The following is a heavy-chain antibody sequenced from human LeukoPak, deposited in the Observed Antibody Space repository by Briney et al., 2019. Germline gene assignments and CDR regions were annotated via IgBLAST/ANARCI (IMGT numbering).Heavy chain of an antibody. Sequence: GGSLRLSCAASGFNFSSYNMNWVRQAPGKGLEWVSSISSSSGYIYYTDSVKGRFTISRDNAKNSLYLQMNSLRAEDTAVYYCARELISYSSSWYDAFDIWGQGTMVTVSS. D-gene: IGHD6-13*01. V-gene: IGHV3-21*01. J-gene: IGHJ3*02. CDR1: GFNFSSYN. CDR2: ISSSSGYI. CDR3: ARELISYSSSWYDAFDI.